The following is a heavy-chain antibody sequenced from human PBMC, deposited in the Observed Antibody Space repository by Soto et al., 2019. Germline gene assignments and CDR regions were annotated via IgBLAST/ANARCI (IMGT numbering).Heavy chain of an antibody. CDR1: GYTFTSYG. Sequence: ASVKVSCKASGYTFTSYGISWVRQAPGQGLEWMGWISACNGNTKYAQKLQGRVTISRDTSASTAYMELSSLRSEDTAVYYCARNHYCSSTSCYYGPYYYGMDVWGQGTTVTVSS. CDR2: ISACNGNT. J-gene: IGHJ6*02. CDR3: ARNHYCSSTSCYYGPYYYGMDV. V-gene: IGHV1-18*01. D-gene: IGHD2-2*01.